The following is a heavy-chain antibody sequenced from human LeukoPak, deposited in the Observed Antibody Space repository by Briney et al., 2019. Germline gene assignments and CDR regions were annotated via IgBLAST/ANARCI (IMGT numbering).Heavy chain of an antibody. CDR1: GYSFTSYW. CDR3: ARHGGEWTNWFDS. CDR2: NYPGDSDT. D-gene: IGHD2-8*02. J-gene: IGHJ5*01. V-gene: IGHV5-51*01. Sequence: PVGSLKISCKGSGYSFTSYWIGWMRPLTGNGLEWMRINYPGDSDTRYSPSFQGKVTISADKSISTAYLQWSSLKASDTAMYYCARHGGEWTNWFDSWGQGTLVTVSS.